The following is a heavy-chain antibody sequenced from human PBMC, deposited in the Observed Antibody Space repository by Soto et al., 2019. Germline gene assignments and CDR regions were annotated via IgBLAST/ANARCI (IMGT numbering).Heavy chain of an antibody. CDR3: AKDMDLLWFGDAFDI. V-gene: IGHV3-30*18. D-gene: IGHD3-10*01. J-gene: IGHJ3*02. CDR1: GFTFSSYG. Sequence: GGSLRLSCAASGFTFSSYGMHWVRQAPGKGLEWVAVISYDGSNKYYADSVKGRFTISRDNSKNTLYLQMNSLRAEDTAVYYCAKDMDLLWFGDAFDIWGQGTMVTVSS. CDR2: ISYDGSNK.